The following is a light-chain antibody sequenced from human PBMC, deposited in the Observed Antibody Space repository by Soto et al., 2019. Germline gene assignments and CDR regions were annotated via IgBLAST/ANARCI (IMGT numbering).Light chain of an antibody. V-gene: IGKV3-20*01. CDR1: QSVSCSY. Sequence: QSSMTLALSPCERSPLSCGASQSVSCSYLDWYQQRPGQAPRLLIDGASSRATGVPDRVSGSGSGTDFTLTSIRPEDVDVAVYQCQRNGSPPFTFGAGTIVDIK. CDR3: QRNGSPPFT. CDR2: GAS. J-gene: IGKJ3*01.